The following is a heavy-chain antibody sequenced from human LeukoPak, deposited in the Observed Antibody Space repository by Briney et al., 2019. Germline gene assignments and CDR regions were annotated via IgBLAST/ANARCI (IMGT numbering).Heavy chain of an antibody. D-gene: IGHD1-26*01. CDR3: ARHKSGSFPFQH. V-gene: IGHV4-59*08. CDR1: GGSISSYY. Sequence: SETLSLTCTVSGGSISSYYWSWIRQPPGKGLEWIGYIYYSGRTNYNPSLKSRVTISVDTSKNQFSLKLSSVTAADTAVYYCARHKSGSFPFQHWGQGTLVTVSS. CDR2: IYYSGRT. J-gene: IGHJ1*01.